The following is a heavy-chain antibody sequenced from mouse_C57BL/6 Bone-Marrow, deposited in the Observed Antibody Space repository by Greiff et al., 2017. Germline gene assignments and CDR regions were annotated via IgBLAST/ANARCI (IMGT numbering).Heavy chain of an antibody. Sequence: QVQLQQSGAELVRPGASVKLSCKASGYTFTDYYINWVKQRPGQGLEWIVRIYPGSGNTNYNEKFKGKATLTAEKSSSTAYMQLSSLTSEDSAVYFCARDTVPGSIHDWYFDVCGTGTTVTLSS. V-gene: IGHV1-76*01. D-gene: IGHD1-1*01. CDR2: IYPGSGNT. J-gene: IGHJ1*03. CDR3: ARDTVPGSIHDWYFDV. CDR1: GYTFTDYY.